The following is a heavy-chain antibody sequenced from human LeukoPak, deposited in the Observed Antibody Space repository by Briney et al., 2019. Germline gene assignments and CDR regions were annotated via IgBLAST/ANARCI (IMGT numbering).Heavy chain of an antibody. J-gene: IGHJ5*02. CDR2: ISAYNGNT. V-gene: IGHV1-18*01. CDR1: GYTLTSYG. Sequence: ASVKVSCKASGYTLTSYGISWVRQAPGQGLEWMGWISAYNGNTNYAQKLQGRVTMTTDTSTSTIYMELSSLRSDDTAVYYCAREAVTISGLVRTQTTKRPHRFDPWGQGTPVTVSS. CDR3: AREAVTISGLVRTQTTKRPHRFDP. D-gene: IGHD3-3*01.